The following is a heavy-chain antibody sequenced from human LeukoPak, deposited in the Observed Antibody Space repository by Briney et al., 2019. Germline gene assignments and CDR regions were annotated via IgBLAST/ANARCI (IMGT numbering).Heavy chain of an antibody. CDR3: ARERDSSSWLLYNYYYGMDV. CDR2: IWYDGSNK. Sequence: GGSLRLSCAASGFTFSTYPIHWVRQAPGKGLEWVAVIWYDGSNKYYADSVKGRFTISRDNSKNTLYLQMNSLRAEDTAVYYCARERDSSSWLLYNYYYGMDVWGQGTTVTVSS. CDR1: GFTFSTYP. J-gene: IGHJ6*02. D-gene: IGHD6-13*01. V-gene: IGHV3-33*08.